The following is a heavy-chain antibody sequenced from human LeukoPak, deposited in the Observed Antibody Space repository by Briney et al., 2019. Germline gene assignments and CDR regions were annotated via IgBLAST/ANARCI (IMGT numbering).Heavy chain of an antibody. CDR3: ARDSPLRGYSSGWASNSFDF. CDR2: ITGGAAAT. CDR1: GFNSRSYA. V-gene: IGHV3-23*01. Sequence: GGSLRLSCAASGFNSRSYAMSWVRQAPGKGLEWVSTITGGAAATYYGDSVKGRHTISRDNSKNTLYLQMNSLRAEDTAVYYCARDSPLRGYSSGWASNSFDFWGQGTLVTVSS. J-gene: IGHJ4*02. D-gene: IGHD6-19*01.